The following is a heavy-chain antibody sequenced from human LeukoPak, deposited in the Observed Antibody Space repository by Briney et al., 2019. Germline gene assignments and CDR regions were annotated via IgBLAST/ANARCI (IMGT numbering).Heavy chain of an antibody. CDR2: INQSGNI. CDR3: ASLYYYDSSGYILDY. CDR1: GGSFRGYY. Sequence: SETLSLTCAVYGGSFRGYYWSWIRQSPGKGLEWIGEINQSGNIKHNPSLKSRVTISVDTSKNQFSLRLSSVTAADTAVYYCASLYYYDSSGYILDYWGQGTLVTVSS. D-gene: IGHD3-22*01. J-gene: IGHJ4*02. V-gene: IGHV4-34*01.